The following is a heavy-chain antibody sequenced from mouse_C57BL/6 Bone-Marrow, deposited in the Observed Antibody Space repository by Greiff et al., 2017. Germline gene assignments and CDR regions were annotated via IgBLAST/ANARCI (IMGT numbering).Heavy chain of an antibody. Sequence: FKLQQSGPELVKPGASVKISCKASGYSFTDYNMNWVKQSHGKSLEWIGVINPNYGTTSYNQKFKGKATLTVDQSSSTAYMQLNSLTSEDSAVYYCARGYYYDYAMDYWGQGTSVTVSS. CDR3: ARGYYYDYAMDY. J-gene: IGHJ4*01. CDR2: INPNYGTT. V-gene: IGHV1-39*01. D-gene: IGHD2-4*01. CDR1: GYSFTDYN.